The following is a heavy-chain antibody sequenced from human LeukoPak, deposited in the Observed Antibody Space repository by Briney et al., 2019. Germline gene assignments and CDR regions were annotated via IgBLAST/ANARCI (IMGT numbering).Heavy chain of an antibody. J-gene: IGHJ6*04. V-gene: IGHV3-30*18. CDR2: ISYDGSNK. CDR3: AKGNPQDV. Sequence: GGSLRLSCAASGFTFSSYGMHWVRQAPGKGLEWVAVISYDGSNKYYADSVKGRFTISRDNSKNTLYLQMNSLRAEDTAVYYCAKGNPQDVWGKGTTVTVSS. CDR1: GFTFSSYG.